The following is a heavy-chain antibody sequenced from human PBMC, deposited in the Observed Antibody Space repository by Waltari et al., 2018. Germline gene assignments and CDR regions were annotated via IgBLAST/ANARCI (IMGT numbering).Heavy chain of an antibody. J-gene: IGHJ3*02. CDR2: IIPIFGTA. CDR1: GGTFSSYA. CDR3: ARGITMVQGVIFGAFDI. Sequence: QVQLVQSGAEVKKPGSSVKVSCKASGGTFSSYAISWVRMAPGQGLEWMGGIIPIFGTANYAQKFQGRVTITTDESTSTAYMELSSLRSEDTAVYYCARGITMVQGVIFGAFDIWGQGTMVTVSS. D-gene: IGHD3-10*01. V-gene: IGHV1-69*05.